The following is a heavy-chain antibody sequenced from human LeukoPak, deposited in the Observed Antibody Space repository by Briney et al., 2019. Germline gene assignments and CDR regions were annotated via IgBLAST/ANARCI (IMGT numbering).Heavy chain of an antibody. J-gene: IGHJ4*02. D-gene: IGHD2-2*01. CDR3: ARTCSGTSCSDFDY. CDR1: GYTFTSFD. CDR2: MNPNSGNT. V-gene: IGHV1-8*01. Sequence: ASVKVSCKASGYTFTSFDINWVRQATGQGLEWMGWMNPNSGNTGYAQKFQGRVTMTRSTSISTAYMELNSLKSEDTAAYYCARTCSGTSCSDFDYWGQGTLVTVSS.